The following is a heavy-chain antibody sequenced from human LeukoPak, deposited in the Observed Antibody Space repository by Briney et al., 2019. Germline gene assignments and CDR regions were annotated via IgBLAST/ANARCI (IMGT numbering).Heavy chain of an antibody. V-gene: IGHV1-18*01. J-gene: IGHJ5*02. Sequence: ASVKVSCKASGYTFTSYGISWARQAPGQGLEWMGWISAYNGNTNYAQKLQGRVTMTTDTSTSTAYMELRSLRSDDTAVYYCAGIAAAGTGFDPWGQGTLVTVSS. CDR2: ISAYNGNT. CDR1: GYTFTSYG. D-gene: IGHD6-13*01. CDR3: AGIAAAGTGFDP.